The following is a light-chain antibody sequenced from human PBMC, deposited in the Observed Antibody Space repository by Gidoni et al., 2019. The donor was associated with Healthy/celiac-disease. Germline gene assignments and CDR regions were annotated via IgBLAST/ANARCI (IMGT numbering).Light chain of an antibody. CDR1: QDISNY. J-gene: IGKJ5*01. CDR2: DES. Sequence: DIQMTQSPSSLSASVGDRVTITCQASQDISNYLNWYQQKPRKAPKLLIYDESNLETGVPSRFSGSGSGTDFTFTISSLQPEDIATYYCQQYDNLPSITFXQXTRLEIK. CDR3: QQYDNLPSIT. V-gene: IGKV1-33*01.